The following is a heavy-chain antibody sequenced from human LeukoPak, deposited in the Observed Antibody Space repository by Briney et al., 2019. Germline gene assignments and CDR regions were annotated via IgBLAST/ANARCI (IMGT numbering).Heavy chain of an antibody. D-gene: IGHD1-26*01. J-gene: IGHJ4*02. V-gene: IGHV4-39*01. CDR3: ATPSSGIVGATVYY. Sequence: SETLSLTCTVSGGSISSSSYYWGWIRQPPGKGLEWIGSIYYRGSTYYNPSLKSRVTISVDTSKNQFSLKLSSVTAADTAVYYCATPSSGIVGATVYYWGQGTLVTVSS. CDR1: GGSISSSSYY. CDR2: IYYRGST.